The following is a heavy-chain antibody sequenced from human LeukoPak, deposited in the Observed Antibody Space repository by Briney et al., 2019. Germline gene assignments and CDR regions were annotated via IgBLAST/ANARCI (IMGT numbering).Heavy chain of an antibody. V-gene: IGHV4-30-4*01. D-gene: IGHD4-17*01. CDR2: IYHSGST. J-gene: IGHJ4*02. CDR1: GGSITSGNYY. CDR3: ARAPDYGDYSYYFDY. Sequence: SQTLSLTCTVSGGSITSGNYYWSWIRQHPGKGLEWIGYIYHSGSTYYNPSLKSRVIMSVHTSRNQLSLRLSSVTAADTAMYYCARAPDYGDYSYYFDYWGQGTLVTVSS.